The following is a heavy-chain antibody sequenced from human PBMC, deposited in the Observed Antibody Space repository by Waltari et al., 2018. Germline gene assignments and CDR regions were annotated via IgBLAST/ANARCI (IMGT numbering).Heavy chain of an antibody. V-gene: IGHV4-59*08. Sequence: QVQLQESGPGLVKPSETLSLTCTVSGGSISSYYWSWIRQPPGNGLEWIGYIYYSGSTNYNPSLKSRVTISVDTSKNQFSLKLSSVTAADTAVYYCARGPYSSGWRGPFDYWGQGTLVTVSS. J-gene: IGHJ4*02. CDR3: ARGPYSSGWRGPFDY. CDR1: GGSISSYY. D-gene: IGHD6-19*01. CDR2: IYYSGST.